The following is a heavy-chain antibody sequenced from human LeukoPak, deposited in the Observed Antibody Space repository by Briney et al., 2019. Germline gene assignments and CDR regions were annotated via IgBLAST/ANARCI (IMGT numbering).Heavy chain of an antibody. J-gene: IGHJ4*02. CDR1: GYTFTTYA. V-gene: IGHV7-4-1*02. CDR2: INTNTGNP. D-gene: IGHD5-18*01. Sequence: ASVKGSCKASGYTFTTYAMNWVRQAPGQGLEWMGWINTNTGNPTYAQGFTGRFVFSLDTSVSTAYLQISSLKAEDTAVYYCARGPPVDTAMVLSIWGQGTLVTVSS. CDR3: ARGPPVDTAMVLSI.